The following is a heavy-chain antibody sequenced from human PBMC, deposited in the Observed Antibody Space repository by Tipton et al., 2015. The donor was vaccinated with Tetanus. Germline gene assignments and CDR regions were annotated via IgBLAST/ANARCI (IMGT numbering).Heavy chain of an antibody. V-gene: IGHV1-69*06. Sequence: QSGPEVKKPGSSVKVSCKASGGPFRKYGISWLRLAPGQGLEWVGGIIPVFGTASYAQKFQGRVTITADKSTYTAYMELSSLTSEDTAVYYCARDWTGTGVDDAFDLWGQGTVVTVSS. J-gene: IGHJ3*01. CDR2: IIPVFGTA. D-gene: IGHD1-1*01. CDR1: GGPFRKYG. CDR3: ARDWTGTGVDDAFDL.